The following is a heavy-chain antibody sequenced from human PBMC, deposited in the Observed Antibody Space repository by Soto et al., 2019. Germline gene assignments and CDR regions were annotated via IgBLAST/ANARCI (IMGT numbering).Heavy chain of an antibody. Sequence: PSETLCLACAGAGGSSISSNWWSWVRQPPGKGLEWIGEIYHSGSTNYNPSLKSRVTISVDKSKNQFSLKLSSVTAADTAVYYCARVRQRDYYGSGSYVYWGQGTLVTVSS. V-gene: IGHV4-4*02. CDR3: ARVRQRDYYGSGSYVY. J-gene: IGHJ4*02. D-gene: IGHD3-10*01. CDR1: GGSSISSNW. CDR2: IYHSGST.